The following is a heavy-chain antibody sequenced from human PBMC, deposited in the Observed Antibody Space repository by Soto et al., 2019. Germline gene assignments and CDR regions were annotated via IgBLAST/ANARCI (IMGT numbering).Heavy chain of an antibody. V-gene: IGHV1-3*01. CDR3: AILRYFGEGMGFDP. D-gene: IGHD3-9*01. Sequence: ASVKVSCKASGYTFTNYAMHWVRQAPGQRLEWMGWINAGNGNAKYSQKFQGRVTITRDTSASTDYMELSSLRPEDTAVYSCAILRYFGEGMGFDPWGQGTLVTVSS. CDR2: INAGNGNA. J-gene: IGHJ5*02. CDR1: GYTFTNYA.